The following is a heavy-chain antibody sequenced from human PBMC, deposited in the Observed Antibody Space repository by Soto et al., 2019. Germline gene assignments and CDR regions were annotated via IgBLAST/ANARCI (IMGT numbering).Heavy chain of an antibody. CDR2: ISSSSSYI. J-gene: IGHJ6*02. CDR3: ALSTSPPLRLWYYYGMDV. Sequence: EVQLVESGGGLVKPGGSLRLSCAASGFTFSSYSMNWVRQAPGKGLEWVSSISSSSSYIYYADSVKGRFTISRDNAKNSLYLQMNSLRVEDTAVYYCALSTSPPLRLWYYYGMDVWGQGTTVTVSS. D-gene: IGHD3-16*01. V-gene: IGHV3-21*01. CDR1: GFTFSSYS.